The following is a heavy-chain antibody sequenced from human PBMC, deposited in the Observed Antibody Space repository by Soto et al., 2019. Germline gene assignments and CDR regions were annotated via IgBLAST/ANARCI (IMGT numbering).Heavy chain of an antibody. CDR2: ISAYNGNT. D-gene: IGHD2-2*01. V-gene: IGHV1-18*01. Sequence: GASVKVSCKASGYTFTSYGISWVRQAPGQGLEWMGWISAYNGNTNYAQKLQGRVTMTTDTSTSTAYMELRSLRSDDTAVYYCARAIVVVPAAEGVSWFDPWGQGTLVTVSS. CDR3: ARAIVVVPAAEGVSWFDP. CDR1: GYTFTSYG. J-gene: IGHJ5*02.